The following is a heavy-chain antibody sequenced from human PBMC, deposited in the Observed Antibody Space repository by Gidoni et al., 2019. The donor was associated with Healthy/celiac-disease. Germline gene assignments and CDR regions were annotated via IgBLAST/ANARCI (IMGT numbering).Heavy chain of an antibody. V-gene: IGHV3-49*04. Sequence: EVQLVESGGGLVQPGRSLSLSCTASGFTFGDYAMSWVRQAPGKGLEWVGFIRSKAYGGTTEYAASVKGRFTISRDDSKSIAYLQMNSLKTEDTAVYYCTRGLNYFDYWGQGTLVTVSS. CDR3: TRGLNYFDY. CDR1: GFTFGDYA. J-gene: IGHJ4*02. CDR2: IRSKAYGGTT.